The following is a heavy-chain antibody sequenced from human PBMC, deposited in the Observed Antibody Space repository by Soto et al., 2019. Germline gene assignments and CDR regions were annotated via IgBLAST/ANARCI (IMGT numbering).Heavy chain of an antibody. CDR2: IRSKAYGGTT. D-gene: IGHD3-9*01. J-gene: IGHJ4*02. Sequence: GGSLRLSCTASGFTFGDFAMSWFRQAPGKGLEWVGFIRSKAYGGTTEYAASVKGRFTISRDDSKSIAYLQMNSLKTEDTALYYCSSPLTYYDLLTGYSGYYWGQGTPVTVSS. CDR3: SSPLTYYDLLTGYSGYY. CDR1: GFTFGDFA. V-gene: IGHV3-49*03.